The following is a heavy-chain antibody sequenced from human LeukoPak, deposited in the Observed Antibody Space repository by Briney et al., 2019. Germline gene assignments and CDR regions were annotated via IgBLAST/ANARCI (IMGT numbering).Heavy chain of an antibody. Sequence: GGSLRLSCAASGFTFTTYWMTWVRQAPGRGLQWVANINENGSEKNYLNSVKGRFTISRDNVKNSLYLQMNSLTAEDTAVYYCATYRRSSLTKQDYWGQGILVTVSS. CDR3: ATYRRSSLTKQDY. CDR2: INENGSEK. D-gene: IGHD4-11*01. CDR1: GFTFTTYW. J-gene: IGHJ4*02. V-gene: IGHV3-7*01.